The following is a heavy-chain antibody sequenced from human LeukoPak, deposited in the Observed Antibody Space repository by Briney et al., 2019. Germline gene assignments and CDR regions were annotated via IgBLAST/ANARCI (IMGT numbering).Heavy chain of an antibody. CDR1: RFNLSTYW. D-gene: IGHD3-3*01. CDR3: ARGVPYDSWSGPHYSDY. V-gene: IGHV3-7*01. J-gene: IGHJ4*02. CDR2: IKQDGSKE. Sequence: GGSLRLSCAASRFNLSTYWMSWVRRAPGKGLEWVAHIKQDGSKEYYVDSVKGRFAISRDSAKHSLYLQMNSLRAEDTAVYYCARGVPYDSWSGPHYSDYWGQGTLVTVSS.